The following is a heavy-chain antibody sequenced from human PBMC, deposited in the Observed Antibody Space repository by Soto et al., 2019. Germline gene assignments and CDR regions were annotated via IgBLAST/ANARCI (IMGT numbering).Heavy chain of an antibody. V-gene: IGHV3-21*01. D-gene: IGHD6-13*01. Sequence: EVQLVESGGGLVKPGGSLRLSCAASGFTFSSYSMNWVRQAPGKGLEWVSSISSSSSYIYYADSVKGRFTISRDNAKNSLYLQMNSLRAEDTAVYYCAGDGSSSYDYWGQGTLVTVSS. CDR1: GFTFSSYS. J-gene: IGHJ4*02. CDR2: ISSSSSYI. CDR3: AGDGSSSYDY.